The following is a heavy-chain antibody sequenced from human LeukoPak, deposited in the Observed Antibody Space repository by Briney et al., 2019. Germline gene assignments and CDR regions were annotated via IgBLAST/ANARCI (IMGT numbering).Heavy chain of an antibody. D-gene: IGHD3-10*01. CDR1: GFDFSDYT. CDR2: ISSNGRYI. V-gene: IGHV3-21*01. Sequence: GGSLRLSCAASGFDFSDYTINWVRQAPGKGLEWFSSISSNGRYIYYADSVKGRLTISRDNAKNSVYLQMNSLRAEDTAVYYCAGDGLGSYDFWGQGTLVTVSS. J-gene: IGHJ4*02. CDR3: AGDGLGSYDF.